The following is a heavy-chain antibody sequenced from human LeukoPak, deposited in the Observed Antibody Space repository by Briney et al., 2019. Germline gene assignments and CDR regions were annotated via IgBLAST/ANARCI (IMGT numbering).Heavy chain of an antibody. CDR1: GVTFRNYA. J-gene: IGHJ3*02. CDR3: ARTRDAFDI. CDR2: ISSSSSYI. V-gene: IGHV3-21*01. Sequence: GGSLRLSCVASGVTFRNYAMSWVRQTPGKRLEWVSSISSSSSYIYYADSVKGRFTISRDNAKNSLYLQMNSLRAEDTAVYYCARTRDAFDIWGQGTMVTVSS.